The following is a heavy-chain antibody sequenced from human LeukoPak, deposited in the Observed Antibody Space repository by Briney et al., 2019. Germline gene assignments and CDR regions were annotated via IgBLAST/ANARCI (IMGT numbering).Heavy chain of an antibody. CDR1: GYTFTGYY. CDR2: INPNSGGT. D-gene: IGHD3-10*01. Sequence: ASVKVSCKASGYTFTGYYMHWVRQAPGQGLEWMGWINPNSGGTNYAQKSQGRVTMTRDTSISTAYMELSRLRSDDTAVYYCAREARITMVRGVESRAFDIWGQGTMVTVSS. J-gene: IGHJ3*02. CDR3: AREARITMVRGVESRAFDI. V-gene: IGHV1-2*02.